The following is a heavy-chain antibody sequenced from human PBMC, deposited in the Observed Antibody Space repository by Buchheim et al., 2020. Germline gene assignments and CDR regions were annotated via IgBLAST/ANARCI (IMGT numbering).Heavy chain of an antibody. J-gene: IGHJ5*02. Sequence: QVQLQESGPGLVKPSETLSLTCTVSGGSINRYYWSWIRQPPGKGLEWIGYIYYSGSTNYNPSLKSRVSISIDTSKNHFSLHLTSVTAADTAVYYCAKALKRGFGDYDFDPWGQGTL. CDR2: IYYSGST. V-gene: IGHV4-59*01. CDR1: GGSINRYY. D-gene: IGHD4-17*01. CDR3: AKALKRGFGDYDFDP.